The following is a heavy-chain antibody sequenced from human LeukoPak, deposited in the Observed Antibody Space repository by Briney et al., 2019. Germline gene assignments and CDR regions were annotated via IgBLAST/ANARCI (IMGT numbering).Heavy chain of an antibody. CDR3: ARDTPLFTIFGVVQYYFEY. J-gene: IGHJ4*02. V-gene: IGHV1-2*02. CDR1: GYTFTGYY. CDR2: INPNSGGT. Sequence: ASVKVSCKASGYTFTGYYMHWVRQAPGQGLEWMGWINPNSGGTNYAQKFQGRVTMTRDTSISTAYMELSRLRSDDTAVYYCARDTPLFTIFGVVQYYFEYWGQGTLVTVSS. D-gene: IGHD3-3*01.